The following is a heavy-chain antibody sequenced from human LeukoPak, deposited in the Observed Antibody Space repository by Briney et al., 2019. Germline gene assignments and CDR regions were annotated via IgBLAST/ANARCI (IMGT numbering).Heavy chain of an antibody. D-gene: IGHD6-6*01. CDR3: ARHSSSRLYGAY. V-gene: IGHV4-34*01. Sequence: SETLSLTCAVYGGSFSGYYWSWIRHPPGKGLEWIGEINHSGSTNYNPSLKSRVTISVDTSKNQFSLKLSSVTAADTAVYYCARHSSSRLYGAYWGQGTLVTVSS. J-gene: IGHJ4*02. CDR2: INHSGST. CDR1: GGSFSGYY.